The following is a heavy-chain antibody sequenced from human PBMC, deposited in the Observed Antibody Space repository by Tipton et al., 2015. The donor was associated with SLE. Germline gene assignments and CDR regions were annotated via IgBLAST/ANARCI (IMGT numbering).Heavy chain of an antibody. CDR2: ISYDGSNK. J-gene: IGHJ4*02. Sequence: SLRLSCAASGFTFSSYGMHWVRQSPGKGLEWMAVISYDGSNKNYADSVKGRFTISRDNSKNTLYLQMNSLRAEDTAVYYCARDWGSNCWGQGTLVTVSS. CDR1: GFTFSSYG. V-gene: IGHV3-30*03. CDR3: ARDWGSNC. D-gene: IGHD3-16*01.